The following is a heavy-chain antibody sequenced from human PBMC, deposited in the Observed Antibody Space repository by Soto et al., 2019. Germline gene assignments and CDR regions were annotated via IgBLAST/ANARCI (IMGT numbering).Heavy chain of an antibody. J-gene: IGHJ4*02. V-gene: IGHV3-21*01. CDR1: GFTFSSYS. D-gene: IGHD3-22*01. CDR2: ISSSSSYI. Sequence: PGGSLRLSCAASGFTFSSYSMNWVRQAPGKGLEWVSSISSSSSYIYYAESVKGRFTISRDSAKNSLYLQMNSLRAEDTAVYYCARDYYYDSSGYYAGFDYWGQGTLVTVSS. CDR3: ARDYYYDSSGYYAGFDY.